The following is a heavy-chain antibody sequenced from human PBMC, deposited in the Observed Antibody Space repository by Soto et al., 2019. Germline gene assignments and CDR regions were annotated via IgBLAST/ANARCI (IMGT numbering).Heavy chain of an antibody. Sequence: TLSLTCTVSGGSLSSGDYYWSWIRQPPGKGLEWIGYIYYSGSTYYNPSLKSRVTISVDTSKNQFSLKLSSVTAADTAVYYCARGLTPKVLVVPASLNWFDPWGQGTRVTVSS. V-gene: IGHV4-30-4*01. CDR2: IYYSGST. CDR1: GGSLSSGDYY. D-gene: IGHD2-2*01. J-gene: IGHJ5*02. CDR3: ARGLTPKVLVVPASLNWFDP.